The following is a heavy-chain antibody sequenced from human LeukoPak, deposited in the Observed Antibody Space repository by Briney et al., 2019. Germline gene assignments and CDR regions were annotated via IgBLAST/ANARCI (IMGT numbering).Heavy chain of an antibody. J-gene: IGHJ3*02. CDR1: GFTFDDYG. D-gene: IGHD6-13*01. V-gene: IGHV3-20*04. CDR2: INWNGGST. CDR3: ARDPYSSSWYPLSRAFDI. Sequence: QPGGSLRLSCAASGFTFDDYGMSWVRQAPGKGLEWVSGINWNGGSTGYADSVKGRFTISRDNAKNSLYLQMNSLRAEDTALYYCARDPYSSSWYPLSRAFDIWGQGTMVTVSS.